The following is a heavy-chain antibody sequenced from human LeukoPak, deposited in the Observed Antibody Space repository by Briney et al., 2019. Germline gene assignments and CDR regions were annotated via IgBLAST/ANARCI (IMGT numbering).Heavy chain of an antibody. V-gene: IGHV3-23*01. CDR1: GFTFNSYA. J-gene: IGHJ5*02. Sequence: GGSLRLSCAAPGFTFNSYAMSWVRQAPGKGLEWVSAISASGGTTYYADSVKGRFTISRDNSENTLLLQMNSLRAEDMAVYYCAKEPREYCSSTSCPNWFDLRGQGTLVTVSS. CDR2: ISASGGTT. CDR3: AKEPREYCSSTSCPNWFDL. D-gene: IGHD2-2*01.